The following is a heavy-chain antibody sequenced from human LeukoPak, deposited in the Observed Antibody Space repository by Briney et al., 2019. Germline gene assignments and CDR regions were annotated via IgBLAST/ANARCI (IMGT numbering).Heavy chain of an antibody. D-gene: IGHD6-13*01. CDR1: GGSISSGSYY. CDR2: IYTSGST. Sequence: PSQTLSLTCTVSGGSISSGSYYWSWIRQPAGKGLEWIGRIYTSGSTNYNPSLKSRVTISVDTSKNQFSLELSSVTAADTAVYYCARFGSSPQRVFDYWGQGTLVTVSS. V-gene: IGHV4-61*02. J-gene: IGHJ4*02. CDR3: ARFGSSPQRVFDY.